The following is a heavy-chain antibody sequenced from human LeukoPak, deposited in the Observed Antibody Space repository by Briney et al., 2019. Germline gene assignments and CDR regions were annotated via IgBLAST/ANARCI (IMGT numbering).Heavy chain of an antibody. J-gene: IGHJ4*02. V-gene: IGHV3-43D*04. Sequence: GGSLRLSCAASGFTFDDYAMHWVRQAPGKGLEWVSLVSWDGGSTYYADSVKGQFTISRDNSKNSLYLQMNSLRAEDTALYYCAKGWFGESRGSFDYWGQGTLATVSS. D-gene: IGHD3-10*01. CDR2: VSWDGGST. CDR3: AKGWFGESRGSFDY. CDR1: GFTFDDYA.